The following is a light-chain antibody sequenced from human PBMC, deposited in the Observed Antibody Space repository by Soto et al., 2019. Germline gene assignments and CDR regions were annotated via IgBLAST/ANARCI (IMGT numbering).Light chain of an antibody. CDR3: LLYYGGQLGV. CDR2: STN. Sequence: QAVVTQEPSLTVSPGGTVTLTCATSTGAVTSGYYPNWFQQKPGRAPRALIYSTNNKYSWTPARFSGSLLGGKAALTLSGVQPEDEDDYYCLLYYGGQLGVFGGGTKVTVL. V-gene: IGLV7-43*01. J-gene: IGLJ2*01. CDR1: TGAVTSGYY.